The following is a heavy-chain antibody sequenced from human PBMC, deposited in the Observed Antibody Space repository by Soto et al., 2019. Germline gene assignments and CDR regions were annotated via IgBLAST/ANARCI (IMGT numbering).Heavy chain of an antibody. V-gene: IGHV4-39*01. CDR3: ARRGVSGPVDY. CDR1: GGSISSSSYY. D-gene: IGHD3-10*01. CDR2: IYYSGST. J-gene: IGHJ4*02. Sequence: SETLSLTCTVSGGSISSSSYYWGWIRQPPGKGLEWIGSIYYSGSTYYNPSLKSRVTISVDTSKNQFSLKLSSVTAADTAVYYCARRGVSGPVDYWGQGTLVTVSS.